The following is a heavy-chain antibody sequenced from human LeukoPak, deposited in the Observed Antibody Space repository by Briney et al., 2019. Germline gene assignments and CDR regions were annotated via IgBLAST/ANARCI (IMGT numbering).Heavy chain of an antibody. V-gene: IGHV4-39*07. J-gene: IGHJ4*02. D-gene: IGHD3-9*01. CDR2: IYYSGST. CDR3: ARDAGYYDILTGYLGVDY. CDR1: GGSISSSSYY. Sequence: SETLSLTCTVSGGSISSSSYYWGWIRQPPGKGLEWIGSIYYSGSTYYNPSLKSRVTISVDTSKNQFSLKLSSVTAADTAVYYCARDAGYYDILTGYLGVDYWGQGTLVTVSS.